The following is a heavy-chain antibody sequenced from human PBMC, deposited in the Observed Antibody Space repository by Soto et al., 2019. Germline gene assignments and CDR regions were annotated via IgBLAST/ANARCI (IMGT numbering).Heavy chain of an antibody. D-gene: IGHD3-3*01. J-gene: IGHJ5*01. V-gene: IGHV3-74*01. CDR1: GFTFSSYA. Sequence: PGGSLGLSCAASGFTFSSYAMSWVRQTPGKGLMWVSRISGDGKRTNYADSVKGRFTVSRDNTKNTVYLQMSGLTAVDTAVYYSIRNLHRGYYDNWLDSWGRGTLVTVPS. CDR2: ISGDGKRT. CDR3: IRNLHRGYYDNWLDS.